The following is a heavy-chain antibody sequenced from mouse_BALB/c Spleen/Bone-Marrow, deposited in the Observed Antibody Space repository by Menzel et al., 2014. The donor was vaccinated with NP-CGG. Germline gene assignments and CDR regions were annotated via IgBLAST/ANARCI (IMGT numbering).Heavy chain of an antibody. CDR3: ARARSGNYYAMDY. J-gene: IGHJ4*01. CDR1: GFSLTSYG. D-gene: IGHD2-1*01. V-gene: IGHV2-9*02. Sequence: VKLQESGPGLVAPSQSLSITCTVSGFSLTSYGVHWVRQPPGKGLEWLGVIWAGGSTNYNSALMSRLSISKDNSKSQVFLKMNSLQTDDTAMYFCARARSGNYYAMDYWGQGTSVTASS. CDR2: IWAGGST.